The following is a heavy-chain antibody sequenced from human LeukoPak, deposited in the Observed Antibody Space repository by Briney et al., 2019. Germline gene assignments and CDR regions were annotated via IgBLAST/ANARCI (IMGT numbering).Heavy chain of an antibody. CDR1: GGSISGYH. D-gene: IGHD6-13*01. Sequence: SETLSLTCIVSGGSISGYHWGWVRQPPGKGLEYISFIYYNGDTNYNPSLKSRVTMSVDTSKNQFSLKLSSVTAADTAVYYCARVPSSSWDYYYYGMDVWGQGTTVTVS. J-gene: IGHJ6*02. V-gene: IGHV4-59*12. CDR3: ARVPSSSWDYYYYGMDV. CDR2: IYYNGDT.